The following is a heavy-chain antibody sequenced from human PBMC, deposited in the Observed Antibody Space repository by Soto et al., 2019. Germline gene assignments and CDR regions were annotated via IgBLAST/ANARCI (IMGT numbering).Heavy chain of an antibody. D-gene: IGHD5-12*01. CDR1: GFTFSSYA. CDR3: ARGRLRGLVDY. Sequence: QVQLVESGGGVVQPGRSLRLSCAASGFTFSSYAMHWVRQAPGKGLEWVAVISYDGSNKYYADSVKGRFTISRDNCKNTLYLQMNSLRAEDSAVYYCARGRLRGLVDYWGQGTLVNVSS. J-gene: IGHJ4*02. CDR2: ISYDGSNK. V-gene: IGHV3-30-3*01.